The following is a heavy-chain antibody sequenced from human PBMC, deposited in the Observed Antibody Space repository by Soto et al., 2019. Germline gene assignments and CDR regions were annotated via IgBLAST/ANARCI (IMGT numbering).Heavy chain of an antibody. Sequence: GGSIRLSCAASWFTFDDYAMHWVRQSPGKSLELLSGISWYGKNFHYAVSVGGRFTISKDNSKNFLYLYMIGLRPEDTALYYCAKPVRGIAVANYESGGQGALVTVSS. V-gene: IGHV3-43*01. CDR1: WFTFDDYA. J-gene: IGHJ4*02. D-gene: IGHD3-16*01. CDR2: ISWYGKNF. CDR3: AKPVRGIAVANYES.